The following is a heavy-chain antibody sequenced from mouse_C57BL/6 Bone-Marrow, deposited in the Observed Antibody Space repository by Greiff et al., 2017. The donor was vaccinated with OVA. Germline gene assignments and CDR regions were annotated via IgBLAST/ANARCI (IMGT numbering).Heavy chain of an antibody. Sequence: VQLQQSGAELVRPGASVKLSCTASGLNIKDDYMHWVKESPEQGLEWIGWIDPENGDTEYASKFEAKATITADTSSKTVYLHLSSLTSEDTAVYYYTTYRYWGQGTTLTVSS. J-gene: IGHJ2*01. CDR3: TTYRY. V-gene: IGHV14-4*01. CDR2: IDPENGDT. CDR1: GLNIKDDY.